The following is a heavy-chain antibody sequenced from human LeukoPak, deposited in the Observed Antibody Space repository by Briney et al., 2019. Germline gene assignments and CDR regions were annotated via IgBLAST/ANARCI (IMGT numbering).Heavy chain of an antibody. V-gene: IGHV1-8*01. CDR1: GYTFTSYD. Sequence: GASVKVSCKASGYTFTSYDINWVRQATGQGLEWMGWMNPNSGNTGYAQKFQGRVTMTRNTSISTAYMELSSLRSGDTAMYYCARGSTSDWPLDHWGQETLVTISS. J-gene: IGHJ4*02. D-gene: IGHD2-2*01. CDR2: MNPNSGNT. CDR3: ARGSTSDWPLDH.